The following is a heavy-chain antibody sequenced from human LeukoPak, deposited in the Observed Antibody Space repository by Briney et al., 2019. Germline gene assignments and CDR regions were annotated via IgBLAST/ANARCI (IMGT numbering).Heavy chain of an antibody. CDR3: AREHYYGSGSYRDFDH. CDR1: GFTFSSYA. Sequence: GESLRLSCAASGFTFSSYAMSWVRHAPGKGLEWVSAIGARGTDTYYADSVKGRLTISRDNSETTLYLQMSSLRAEDTAVYYCAREHYYGSGSYRDFDHWGQGTLVTVSS. CDR2: IGARGTDT. V-gene: IGHV3-23*01. J-gene: IGHJ4*02. D-gene: IGHD3-10*01.